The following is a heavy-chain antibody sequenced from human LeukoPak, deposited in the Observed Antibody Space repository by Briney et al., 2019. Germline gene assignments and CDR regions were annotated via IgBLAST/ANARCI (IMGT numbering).Heavy chain of an antibody. CDR2: FDPEDGET. CDR1: GYTLTELS. J-gene: IGHJ6*02. D-gene: IGHD3-22*01. CDR3: AILYYYDSSGYHFSYGMDV. V-gene: IGHV1-24*01. Sequence: ASVKVSCKVSGYTLTELSMHWVRQAPGKGLEWMGGFDPEDGETIYAQKFQGRVTMTEDTSTDTAYMELSSLRSEDTAVYYCAILYYYDSSGYHFSYGMDVWGQGTTVTVSS.